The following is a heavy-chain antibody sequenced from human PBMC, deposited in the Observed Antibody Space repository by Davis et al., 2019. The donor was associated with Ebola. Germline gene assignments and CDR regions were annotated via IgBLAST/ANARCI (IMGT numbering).Heavy chain of an antibody. D-gene: IGHD3-3*01. CDR2: IYYSGST. CDR1: GGSISSSSYY. V-gene: IGHV4-39*02. Sequence: MPSETLSLTCTVSGGSISSSSYYWGWIRQPPGKGLEWIGSIYYSGSTYYNPSLKSRVTISVDTSKNQFSLKLSSVTAEDTAVYYCARDQETYYDFWSGYYTGKYGMDVWGQGTTVTVSS. CDR3: ARDQETYYDFWSGYYTGKYGMDV. J-gene: IGHJ6*02.